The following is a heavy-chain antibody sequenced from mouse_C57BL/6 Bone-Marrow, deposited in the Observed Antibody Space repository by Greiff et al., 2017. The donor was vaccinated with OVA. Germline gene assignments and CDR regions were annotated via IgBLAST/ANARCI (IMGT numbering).Heavy chain of an antibody. CDR2: INPGSGGT. CDR3: ARLKAFDGNFWFAY. CDR1: GYAFTNYL. J-gene: IGHJ3*01. V-gene: IGHV1-54*01. D-gene: IGHD2-1*01. Sequence: QVQLQQSVAELVRPGTSVKVSCKASGYAFTNYLIEWVKQRPGQGLEWIGVINPGSGGTNYNEKFKGKATLTADKSSSTAYMQLSSLTSEDSAVYFCARLKAFDGNFWFAYWGQGTLVTVSA.